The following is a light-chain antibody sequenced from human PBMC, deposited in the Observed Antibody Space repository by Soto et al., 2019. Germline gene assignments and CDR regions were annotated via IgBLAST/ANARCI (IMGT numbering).Light chain of an antibody. CDR1: QSVNTG. V-gene: IGKV1-5*01. Sequence: DIQMTQSPSILSASAGDRVTITCRASQSVNTGLAWYQQRPGKAPKVLIYGASSLESGVPSRFSGSGSGTEFTLTISSLQPDDFATYYCHQYNTYSWTFGQGTKVDIK. CDR3: HQYNTYSWT. CDR2: GAS. J-gene: IGKJ1*01.